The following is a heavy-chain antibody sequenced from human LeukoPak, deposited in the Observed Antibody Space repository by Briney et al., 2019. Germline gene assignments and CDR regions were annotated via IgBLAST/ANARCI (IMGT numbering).Heavy chain of an antibody. CDR2: IYPGDSDT. V-gene: IGHV5-51*01. CDR1: GYSFTSYW. Sequence: GESLKISCKGSGYSFTSYWIGWVRQMPGKGLEWMGIIYPGDSDTRYSPSFQGQVTISADRSINTAYLQWSSLKASDTAMYYCARHESSSTPDYWGQGTLVTVSS. J-gene: IGHJ4*02. CDR3: ARHESSSTPDY. D-gene: IGHD6-13*01.